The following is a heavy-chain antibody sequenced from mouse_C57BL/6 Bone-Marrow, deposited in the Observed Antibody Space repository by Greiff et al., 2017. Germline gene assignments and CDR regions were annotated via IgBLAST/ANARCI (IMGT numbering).Heavy chain of an antibody. J-gene: IGHJ3*01. V-gene: IGHV1-19*01. CDR1: GYTFTDYY. CDR2: INPYNGGT. CDR3: ARDSYYDGGTWFAY. Sequence: VQLKESGPVLVKPGASVKMSCKASGYTFTDYYMNWVKQSHGKSLEWIGVINPYNGGTSYNQKFKGKATLTVDKSSSTAYMELNSLTSEDSAVYYCARDSYYDGGTWFAYWGQGTLVTVSA. D-gene: IGHD1-1*01.